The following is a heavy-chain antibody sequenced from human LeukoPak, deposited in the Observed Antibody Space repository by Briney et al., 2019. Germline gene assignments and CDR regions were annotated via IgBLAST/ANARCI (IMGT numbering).Heavy chain of an antibody. D-gene: IGHD3-22*01. Sequence: GGSLRLSCAASGFTFSTYAMNWVRQAPGKGLEWVSGVSAGGGTTYYGDSVKGRFTISRDNSKNTVFLQMNNLRAEDAAIYYCAKGFYDTGRYSPFDSWGQGTLVTVSS. CDR1: GFTFSTYA. CDR2: VSAGGGTT. J-gene: IGHJ4*02. V-gene: IGHV3-23*01. CDR3: AKGFYDTGRYSPFDS.